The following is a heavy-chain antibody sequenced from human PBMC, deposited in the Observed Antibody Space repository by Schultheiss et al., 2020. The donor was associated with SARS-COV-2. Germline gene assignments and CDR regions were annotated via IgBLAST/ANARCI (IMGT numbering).Heavy chain of an antibody. Sequence: SQTLSLTCAVYGGSFSGYYWSWIRQPPGKGLEWIGEINHSGSTNYNPSLKSRVTISVDTSKNQFSLKLNSVTAADTAVYYCARSSRFDPWGQGTLVTVSS. J-gene: IGHJ5*02. V-gene: IGHV4-34*01. CDR1: GGSFSGYY. CDR2: INHSGST. CDR3: ARSSRFDP.